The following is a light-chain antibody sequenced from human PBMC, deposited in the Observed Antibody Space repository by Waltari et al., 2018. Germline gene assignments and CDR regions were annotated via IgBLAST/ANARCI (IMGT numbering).Light chain of an antibody. CDR1: SSDVGGYNY. CDR2: EVT. CDR3: SSYAGSSSV. J-gene: IGLJ2*01. V-gene: IGLV2-8*01. Sequence: QSALTQPPSASGSPGPSVTISCTGTSSDVGGYNYATWYQQQPGKVPKRLIYEVTKRPSGVPDRFSGSRSGNTASLTVSGLQPEDEADYYCSSYAGSSSVFGGGTKLTVL.